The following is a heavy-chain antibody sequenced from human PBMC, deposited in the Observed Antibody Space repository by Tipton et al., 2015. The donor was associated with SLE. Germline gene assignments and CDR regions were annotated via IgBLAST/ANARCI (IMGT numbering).Heavy chain of an antibody. D-gene: IGHD1-26*01. CDR1: GGSISSSNW. CDR3: ARRESRSFDY. Sequence: TLSLTCAVSGGSISSSNWWRWVRQPPGKGLEWSGEIYHSGSTNYNPSIKSRVTISVDKTKNQLSLKLSSVTAADPAVYYCARRESRSFDYWGQGTLVTVSS. J-gene: IGHJ4*02. V-gene: IGHV4-4*02. CDR2: IYHSGST.